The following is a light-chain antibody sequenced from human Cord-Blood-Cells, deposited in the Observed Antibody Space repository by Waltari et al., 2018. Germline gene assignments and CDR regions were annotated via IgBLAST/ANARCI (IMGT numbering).Light chain of an antibody. J-gene: IGKJ2*01. CDR2: AAS. V-gene: IGKV1-39*01. Sequence: DIQMTQSPSSLSASVGDRVTITCRASQSISSYLNWYQHKPGKAHKLLIYAASSLQSGVPSRFSGSGSGTDFTLTISSLQPEDFATYYCQQSYSTPYTFGQGTKLEIK. CDR3: QQSYSTPYT. CDR1: QSISSY.